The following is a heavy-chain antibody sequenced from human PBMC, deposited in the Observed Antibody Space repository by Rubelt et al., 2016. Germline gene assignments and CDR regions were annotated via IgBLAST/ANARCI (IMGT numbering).Heavy chain of an antibody. CDR3: ASPYGGNSGYFDL. CDR2: IYYSGST. J-gene: IGHJ2*01. D-gene: IGHD4-23*01. V-gene: IGHV4-59*12. Sequence: QVQLQESGPGLVKPSETLSLTCTVSGGSISSYYWSWIRQPPGKGVEWIGYIYYSGSTNYNPSLKSRVTISVATSKNQFSLKLSSVTAADTAVYYCASPYGGNSGYFDLWGRGTLVTVSS. CDR1: GGSISSYY.